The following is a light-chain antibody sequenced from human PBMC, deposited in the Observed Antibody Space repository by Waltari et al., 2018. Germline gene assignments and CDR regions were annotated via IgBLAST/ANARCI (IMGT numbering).Light chain of an antibody. J-gene: IGKJ3*01. Sequence: DVQMTQSPSSLSASIGDRVTITCQASQDITNYVNWYQQKPGKAPNLLIYATSNLESGVPSRFSGSGSGTLFTFTISSPQPEDIATYYCQQYDSLPLTFGPGTTVDV. CDR3: QQYDSLPLT. CDR1: QDITNY. CDR2: ATS. V-gene: IGKV1-33*01.